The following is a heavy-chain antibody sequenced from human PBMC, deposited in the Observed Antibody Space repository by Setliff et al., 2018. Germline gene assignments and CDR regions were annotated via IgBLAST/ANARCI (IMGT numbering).Heavy chain of an antibody. J-gene: IGHJ6*02. CDR2: MNPNSGNT. D-gene: IGHD3-3*01. Sequence: ASVKVSCKASGYTFTSYDINWVRQATGQGLEWMGWMNPNSGNTGYAQKFQGRVTMTRNTSISTAYMELSSLRSEDTAVYYCARDVPFWSGYYTGYYYYDGMDVWGQGTTVTVSS. CDR3: ARDVPFWSGYYTGYYYYDGMDV. CDR1: GYTFTSYD. V-gene: IGHV1-8*02.